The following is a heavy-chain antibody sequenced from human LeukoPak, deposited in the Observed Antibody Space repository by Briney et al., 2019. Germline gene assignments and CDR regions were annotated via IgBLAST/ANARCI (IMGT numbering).Heavy chain of an antibody. CDR1: GFTFSSYA. V-gene: IGHV3-23*01. D-gene: IGHD4-17*01. J-gene: IGHJ6*03. CDR3: AKRLGETAYYYYYMDV. CDR2: ISGSGGST. Sequence: GGSLRLSCAASGFTFSSYAMSWVRQAPGKGLEWVSAISGSGGSTYYADSVKGRFTNSRDNSKNTLYLQMNSLRAEDTAVYYCAKRLGETAYYYYYMDVWGKGTTVTVSS.